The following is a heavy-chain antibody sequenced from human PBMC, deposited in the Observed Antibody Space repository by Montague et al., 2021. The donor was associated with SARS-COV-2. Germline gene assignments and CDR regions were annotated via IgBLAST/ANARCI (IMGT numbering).Heavy chain of an antibody. CDR3: AKDTDGDTGWYFDY. J-gene: IGHJ4*02. Sequence: SLRLSFAASGFTFSSYAMSWVRQAPGKGLEWVSAISGSGGSTYYADSVKGRFTISRDNSKNTLYLQMNSLRAEDTAVYYCAKDTDGDTGWYFDYWGQGTLVTVSS. D-gene: IGHD4-17*01. CDR1: GFTFSSYA. CDR2: ISGSGGST. V-gene: IGHV3-23*01.